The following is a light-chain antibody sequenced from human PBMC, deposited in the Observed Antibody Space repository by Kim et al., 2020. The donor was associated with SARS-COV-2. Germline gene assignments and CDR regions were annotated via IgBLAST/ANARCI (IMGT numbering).Light chain of an antibody. V-gene: IGKV3-11*01. J-gene: IGKJ4*01. Sequence: EIVLTQSPAALSLSPGERATLSCRASQTISTYLAWYQHKPGQPPRLLIHDASHRATGIPARFSGSGSGTDFTLTISYIEPEDFAVYYCQHRYTVPPLTFGGGTKVEVK. CDR2: DAS. CDR3: QHRYTVPPLT. CDR1: QTISTY.